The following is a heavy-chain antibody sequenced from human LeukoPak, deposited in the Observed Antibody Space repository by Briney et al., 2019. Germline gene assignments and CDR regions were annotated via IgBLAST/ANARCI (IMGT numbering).Heavy chain of an antibody. CDR1: GFTFSSYA. CDR2: IGGSGGST. D-gene: IGHD6-13*01. CDR3: AKDEEIAAAGREDY. V-gene: IGHV3-23*01. J-gene: IGHJ4*02. Sequence: PGGSLRLSCAASGFTFSSYAMSWVRQAPGKGLEWVSAIGGSGGSTYYADSVKGRFTISRDNSKNTLYLQMNSLRAEDTAVYYCAKDEEIAAAGREDYWGQGTLVTVSS.